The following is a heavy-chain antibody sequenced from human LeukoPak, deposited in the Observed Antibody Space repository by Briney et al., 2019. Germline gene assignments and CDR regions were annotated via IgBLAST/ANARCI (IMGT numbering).Heavy chain of an antibody. D-gene: IGHD3-22*01. Sequence: SETLSLTCTVSGGSISSYYWSWIRQPAGKGLEWIGRIYTSGSTNYNPSLKSRVTMSADTSKNQFSLKLSSVTAADTAVYYCARDRYYYDSSGYGLWFDPWGQGTLVTVSS. CDR1: GGSISSYY. J-gene: IGHJ5*02. CDR2: IYTSGST. V-gene: IGHV4-4*07. CDR3: ARDRYYYDSSGYGLWFDP.